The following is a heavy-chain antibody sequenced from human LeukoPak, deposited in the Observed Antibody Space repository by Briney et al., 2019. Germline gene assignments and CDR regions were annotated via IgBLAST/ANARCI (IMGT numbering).Heavy chain of an antibody. V-gene: IGHV4-59*01. D-gene: IGHD3-10*01. J-gene: IGHJ5*02. Sequence: SETLSLTCTVSGGSISSYYWSWIRQPPGKGLEWIGYIYYSGSTNYNPSLKSRVTISVDTSKNQFSLKLSSVTAADTAVYYCARVDYGSGSLKNWFDPWGRGTLVTVSS. CDR1: GGSISSYY. CDR2: IYYSGST. CDR3: ARVDYGSGSLKNWFDP.